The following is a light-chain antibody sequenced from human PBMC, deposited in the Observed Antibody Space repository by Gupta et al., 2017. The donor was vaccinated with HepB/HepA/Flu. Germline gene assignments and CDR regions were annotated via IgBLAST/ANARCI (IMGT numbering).Light chain of an antibody. CDR3: AAWDDSLNGLV. V-gene: IGLV1-44*01. CDR2: SNN. Sequence: QSVLSQPPSASGTPGQRVTISCSGSYSNIGDNAVNWYQHLPGTPPKLLIYSNNQRPSGVPDRFSGSKSGTSASLAISGLQSEDEADYYCAAWDDSLNGLVLGGGTKLTVL. CDR1: YSNIGDNA. J-gene: IGLJ3*02.